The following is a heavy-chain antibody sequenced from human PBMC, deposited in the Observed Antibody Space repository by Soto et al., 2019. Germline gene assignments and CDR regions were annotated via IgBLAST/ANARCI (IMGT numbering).Heavy chain of an antibody. Sequence: EMDLLESGGGLVQPGGSLKLSCAASGFTFSSYTMNWVRQAPGKGLEWVSGVSGRGADKFYADSVKGRFTISRDHSINLLILQMIDLRAEDTAVYFCAVTRRSDNFDYHRDGFNFLRQGTMVTVSS. CDR3: AVTRRSDNFDYHRDGFNF. CDR2: VSGRGADK. D-gene: IGHD3-16*01. CDR1: GFTFSSYT. J-gene: IGHJ3*01. V-gene: IGHV3-23*01.